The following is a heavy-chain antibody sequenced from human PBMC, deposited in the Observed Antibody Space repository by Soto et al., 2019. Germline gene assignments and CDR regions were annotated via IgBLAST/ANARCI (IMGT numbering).Heavy chain of an antibody. J-gene: IGHJ4*02. D-gene: IGHD2-2*01. CDR1: GFPFSSYW. CDR3: TRRGCSTTGCYFN. Sequence: QLGGSLRLSCAASGFPFSSYWMHWVRQAPGKGLVWVSRINGDGSNINYADSVKGRFTISRDNAKNTLYLQMNSLRAEDAAVYYCTRRGCSTTGCYFNWGRGTLVTVSS. CDR2: INGDGSNI. V-gene: IGHV3-74*01.